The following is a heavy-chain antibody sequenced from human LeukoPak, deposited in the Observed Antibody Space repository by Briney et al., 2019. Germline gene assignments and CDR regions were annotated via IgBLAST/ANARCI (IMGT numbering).Heavy chain of an antibody. CDR3: ARFSVGGRYDFDY. CDR2: ISPNSGAT. J-gene: IGHJ4*02. V-gene: IGHV1-2*02. Sequence: ASVKVSCKAYGYTFTAYYLHWVRQDPGQGLEWMGWISPNSGATKYAQKFQDRVTMTRDTSINTAYMELSRLRSDDTAVYYCARFSVGGRYDFDYWGQGTLVTVSS. D-gene: IGHD3-9*01. CDR1: GYTFTAYY.